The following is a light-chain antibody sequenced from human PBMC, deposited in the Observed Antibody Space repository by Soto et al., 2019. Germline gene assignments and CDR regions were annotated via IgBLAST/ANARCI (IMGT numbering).Light chain of an antibody. CDR1: QSVSSSY. V-gene: IGKV3-20*01. CDR3: QQYGSSSWT. Sequence: EIVLTQSPATLSFSPGERATLSCRASQSVSSSYLAWYQQKPGQAPRFLIFGASSRATGIPDRFSGSGSGTDFTLTISRLEPEDFALYYCQQYGSSSWTFGQGTKVDIK. CDR2: GAS. J-gene: IGKJ1*01.